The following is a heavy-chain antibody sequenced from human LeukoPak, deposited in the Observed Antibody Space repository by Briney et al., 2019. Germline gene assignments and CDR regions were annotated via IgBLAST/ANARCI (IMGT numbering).Heavy chain of an antibody. D-gene: IGHD3-22*01. CDR2: INPLTGDA. CDR1: GYTFTENY. J-gene: IGHJ4*02. V-gene: IGHV1-2*02. CDR3: ARGKSGYSP. Sequence: APVKVSCKVSGYTFTENYTHWVRQAPGKGLEWMGLINPLTGDANYTERFQGRVTLTRDTSSGTAYMHLSSLRYDDTAVYYCARGKSGYSPWGQGTPVNV.